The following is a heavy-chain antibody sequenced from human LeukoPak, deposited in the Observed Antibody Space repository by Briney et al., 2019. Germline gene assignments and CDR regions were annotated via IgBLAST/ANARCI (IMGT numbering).Heavy chain of an antibody. Sequence: SETLSLTCTVSGYSISSGYYWGWIRQPPGKGLEWIGEINHSGSTNYNPSLKSRVTISVDTSKNQFSLKLSSVTAADTAVYDCASEEYYDSSGYNNWGQGTLVTVSS. CDR2: INHSGST. D-gene: IGHD3-22*01. J-gene: IGHJ4*02. CDR1: GYSISSGYY. V-gene: IGHV4-38-2*02. CDR3: ASEEYYDSSGYNN.